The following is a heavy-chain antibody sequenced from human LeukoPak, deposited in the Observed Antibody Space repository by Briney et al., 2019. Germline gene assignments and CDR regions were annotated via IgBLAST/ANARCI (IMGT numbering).Heavy chain of an antibody. Sequence: GGSLRLSCAASGFTFSDYYMSWIRQAPGKGLEWVSYISSSGSTIYYADSVKGRFTISRDNAKNSLYLQMNSLRAEDTAVYYCARTGGPRTGAGPYYYYYMDVWGKGTTVTVSS. CDR3: ARTGGPRTGAGPYYYYYMDV. CDR2: ISSSGSTI. V-gene: IGHV3-11*01. D-gene: IGHD1-26*01. CDR1: GFTFSDYY. J-gene: IGHJ6*03.